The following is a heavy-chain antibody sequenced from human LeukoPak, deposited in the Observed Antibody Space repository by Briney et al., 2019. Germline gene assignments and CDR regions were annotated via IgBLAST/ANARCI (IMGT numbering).Heavy chain of an antibody. V-gene: IGHV1-18*01. CDR2: ISAYNGNT. J-gene: IGHJ6*02. Sequence: GASVKVSCKASGYTLTSYGISWVRQAPGQGLEWMGWISAYNGNTNYAQKLQGRVTMTTDTSTSTAYMELRSLRSDDPAVYYCARDTYYYYYYGMDVWGQGTTVTVSS. CDR1: GYTLTSYG. CDR3: ARDTYYYYYYGMDV.